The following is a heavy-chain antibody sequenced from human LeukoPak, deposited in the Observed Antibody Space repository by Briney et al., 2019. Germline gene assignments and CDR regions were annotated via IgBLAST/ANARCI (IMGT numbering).Heavy chain of an antibody. CDR3: AREGFYDTRNRAFDI. V-gene: IGHV1-2*04. D-gene: IGHD3-22*01. CDR2: INPNSGGT. CDR1: GYTFTGYY. Sequence: ASVKVSCKASGYTFTGYYMHWVRQAPGQGLEWMGWINPNSGGTNYAQKFQGWVTMTRDTSISTAYMELSRLRSDDTAMYYCAREGFYDTRNRAFDIWGQGTMVTVSS. J-gene: IGHJ3*02.